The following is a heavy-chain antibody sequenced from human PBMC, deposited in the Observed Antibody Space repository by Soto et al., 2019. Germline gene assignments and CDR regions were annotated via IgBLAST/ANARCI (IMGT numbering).Heavy chain of an antibody. V-gene: IGHV4-59*08. CDR3: ARHGFGSLHGLVDV. J-gene: IGHJ6*02. CDR1: GGSITNYY. D-gene: IGHD3-10*01. CDR2: IQYNGYS. Sequence: QVQLQESGPGLVKPSETLSLTCTVSGGSITNYYFSWFRQPPGKGLEWIGYIQYNGYSAYILSLKRRVTMSMDTSKTKFSLLLESVTATDTAVYYCARHGFGSLHGLVDVWGQGTTVIVSS.